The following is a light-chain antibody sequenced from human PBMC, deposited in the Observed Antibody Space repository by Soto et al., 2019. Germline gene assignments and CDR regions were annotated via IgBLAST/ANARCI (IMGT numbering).Light chain of an antibody. CDR3: QQYNI. V-gene: IGKV1-5*01. J-gene: IGKJ2*01. Sequence: GDRVTITCRASQSISIWLAWYQQKPGKAPKLLIYDASSLESGVPSRFSGSGSGTEFTLTISSLQPDDFATYYCQQYNIFGQGTKLEIK. CDR2: DAS. CDR1: QSISIW.